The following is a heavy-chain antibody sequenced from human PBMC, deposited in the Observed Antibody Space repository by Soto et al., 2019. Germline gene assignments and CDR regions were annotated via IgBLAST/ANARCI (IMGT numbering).Heavy chain of an antibody. CDR2: IWYDGSNK. D-gene: IGHD3-3*01. CDR1: GFTFSSYG. J-gene: IGHJ5*02. Sequence: GGSLRLSCAASGFTFSSYGMHWVRQAPGKGLEWVAVIWYDGSNKYYADSVKGRFTISRDNSKNTLYLQMNSLRAEDTAVYYCAKDRYDFWSGNWFDPWGQGTLVTVSS. V-gene: IGHV3-33*06. CDR3: AKDRYDFWSGNWFDP.